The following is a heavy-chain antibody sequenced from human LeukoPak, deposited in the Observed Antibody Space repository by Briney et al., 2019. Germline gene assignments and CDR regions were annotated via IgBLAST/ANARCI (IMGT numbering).Heavy chain of an antibody. J-gene: IGHJ4*02. CDR3: AREHDFLIDYSFDY. V-gene: IGHV1-69*05. Sequence: GASVKVSCKASGSTFSNCVISWVRQAPGQGLEWTGGIIPVFGTTNYAQRLQGRLTITRDTSASTAYMELSSLRSEDTAVYYCAREHDFLIDYSFDYWGQGTLVTVSS. D-gene: IGHD3-3*01. CDR1: GSTFSNCV. CDR2: IIPVFGTT.